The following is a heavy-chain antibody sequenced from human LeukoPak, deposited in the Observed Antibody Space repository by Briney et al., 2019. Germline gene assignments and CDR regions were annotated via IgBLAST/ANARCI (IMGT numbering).Heavy chain of an antibody. CDR1: GGSISSKSYF. CDR2: IYYSGST. J-gene: IGHJ3*02. Sequence: SETLSLTCTVSGGSISSKSYFWGWVRQPPGKGLEWIASIYYSGSTYYNPSLKSRVTISVDTSKNQFSLKLSSVTAADTAVYYCARVLYHDILTGHYMGDGSRNGYGIWGQGTMVIVSS. CDR3: ARVLYHDILTGHYMGDGSRNGYGI. D-gene: IGHD3-9*01. V-gene: IGHV4-39*01.